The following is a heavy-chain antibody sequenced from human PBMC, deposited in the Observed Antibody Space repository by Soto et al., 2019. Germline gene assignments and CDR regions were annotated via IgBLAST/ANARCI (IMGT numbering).Heavy chain of an antibody. D-gene: IGHD3-3*01. Sequence: GGSLRLSCAASGFTFSSYAMSWVRQAPGKGLEWVSAISGSGGSTYYADSVKGRFTISRDNSKNTLYLQMNSLRAEDTAVYYCAKDRVRLRFLEWFRWFDYWGKGPLVTVSS. CDR3: AKDRVRLRFLEWFRWFDY. J-gene: IGHJ4*02. V-gene: IGHV3-23*01. CDR1: GFTFSSYA. CDR2: ISGSGGST.